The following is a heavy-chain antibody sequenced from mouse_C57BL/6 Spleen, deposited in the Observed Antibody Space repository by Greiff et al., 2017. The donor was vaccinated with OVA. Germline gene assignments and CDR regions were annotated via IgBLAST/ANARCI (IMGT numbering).Heavy chain of an antibody. Sequence: QVHVKQSGAELAKPGASVKLSCKASGYTFTRYWMHWVKLRPGQGLEWIGYLNPSSGYTKSNQKFKDTATLTPDKSSSTAYMQLSRLTSEDSAGNYCARKDPLGAMDYWGQGTSVTVSS. D-gene: IGHD6-1*01. V-gene: IGHV1-7*01. CDR3: ARKDPLGAMDY. J-gene: IGHJ4*01. CDR1: GYTFTRYW. CDR2: LNPSSGYT.